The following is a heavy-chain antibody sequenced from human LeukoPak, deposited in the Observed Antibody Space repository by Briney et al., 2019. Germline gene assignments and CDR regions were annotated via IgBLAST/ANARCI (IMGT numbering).Heavy chain of an antibody. Sequence: PLGSLRLSCADPGFALRRYVMHWVRQAPGKGREWVGVISHDASSEYYVDSVKGRFTISRDNSKNTLYLQMNSLRAEDKAVYFCARDISGEKSFDYWGRGTLVTVSS. D-gene: IGHD3-10*01. J-gene: IGHJ4*02. CDR3: ARDISGEKSFDY. CDR2: ISHDASSE. V-gene: IGHV3-30*04. CDR1: GFALRRYV.